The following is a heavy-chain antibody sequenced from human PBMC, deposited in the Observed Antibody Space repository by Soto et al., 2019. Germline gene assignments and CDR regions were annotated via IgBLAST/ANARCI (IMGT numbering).Heavy chain of an antibody. CDR1: GGSISSGGYS. D-gene: IGHD1-26*01. J-gene: IGHJ4*02. Sequence: PSETLSLTCAVSGGSISSGGYSWSWIRQPPGKGLEWIGYIYHSGSTYYNPSLKSRVTISVDRSKNQFSLKLSSVTAADTAVYYCARGSYAYFDYWGQGTLVTV. CDR3: ARGSYAYFDY. CDR2: IYHSGST. V-gene: IGHV4-30-2*01.